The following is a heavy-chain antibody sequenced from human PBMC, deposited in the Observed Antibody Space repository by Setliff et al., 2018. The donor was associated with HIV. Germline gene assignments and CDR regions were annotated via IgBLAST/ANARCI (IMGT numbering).Heavy chain of an antibody. CDR2: INPNSGGT. D-gene: IGHD5-18*01. V-gene: IGHV1-2*02. CDR3: ARNPIQIERWSPGETWFDT. Sequence: GASVKVSCMASGYTFTGYYMHWVRQAPGQGLEWMGWINPNSGGTNYAQKFQGRVTMTRDTSISTAYMELSRLRSDDTAIYYCARNPIQIERWSPGETWFDTWGQGTLVTVSS. CDR1: GYTFTGYY. J-gene: IGHJ5*02.